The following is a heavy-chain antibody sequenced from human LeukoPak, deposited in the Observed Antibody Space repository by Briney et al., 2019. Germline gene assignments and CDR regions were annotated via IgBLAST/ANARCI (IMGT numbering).Heavy chain of an antibody. V-gene: IGHV3-23*01. Sequence: GGSLRLSCAASGFIFSTYAMHWVRQAPGKGLGWVSVISGSGGTTHYADSVKGRFTISRDNSKNTLYLQMNGLTADDTAVYYCAKATVEAAPRGWFESWGQGTLVTVSS. D-gene: IGHD2-15*01. J-gene: IGHJ5*01. CDR3: AKATVEAAPRGWFES. CDR2: ISGSGGTT. CDR1: GFIFSTYA.